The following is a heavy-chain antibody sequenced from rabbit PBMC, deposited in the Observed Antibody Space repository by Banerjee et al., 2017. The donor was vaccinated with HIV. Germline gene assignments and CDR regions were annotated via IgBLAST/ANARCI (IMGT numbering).Heavy chain of an antibody. Sequence: QSLEESGGDLVKPGASLTLTCTASGLSFSGGYDMCWVRQAPGKGPEWIACIYVGSSGGTWYRSWVNGRFTISKTSSTTVTLQMTSLTAADTATYFCARDGSTSGYDFNLWGPGTLVTVS. J-gene: IGHJ4*01. D-gene: IGHD1-1*01. CDR2: IYVGSSGGT. V-gene: IGHV1S40*01. CDR1: GLSFSGGYD. CDR3: ARDGSTSGYDFNL.